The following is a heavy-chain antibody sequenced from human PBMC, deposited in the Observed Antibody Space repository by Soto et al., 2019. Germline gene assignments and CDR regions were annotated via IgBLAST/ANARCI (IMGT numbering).Heavy chain of an antibody. J-gene: IGHJ4*02. CDR3: DRAGEWNYVQGL. CDR2: INSDGARI. V-gene: IGHV3-74*03. CDR1: GFTFTHYR. Sequence: PGGSLRLSCAASGFTFTHYRIHWVRQPPGKGLEWVGRINSDGARIEYGDSVKGRFTISRDNAHNMLFLQMNSLTDEDSGIYFCDRAGEWNYVQGLWGQGPLVIVYS. D-gene: IGHD3-16*01.